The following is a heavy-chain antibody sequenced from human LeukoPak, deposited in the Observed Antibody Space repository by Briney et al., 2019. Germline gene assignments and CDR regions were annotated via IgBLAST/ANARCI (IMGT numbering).Heavy chain of an antibody. Sequence: GGSLRLSCAASGFTFGSYAMHWVRQAPGKGLAWVSVIRSDGSITTYADSVKGRFTISRDTAKNTLYLQMNSLRAEDTAVYYCARDGRSGNFDKWGQGTLVSVSS. CDR2: IRSDGSIT. D-gene: IGHD1-26*01. CDR3: ARDGRSGNFDK. V-gene: IGHV3-74*01. CDR1: GFTFGSYA. J-gene: IGHJ4*02.